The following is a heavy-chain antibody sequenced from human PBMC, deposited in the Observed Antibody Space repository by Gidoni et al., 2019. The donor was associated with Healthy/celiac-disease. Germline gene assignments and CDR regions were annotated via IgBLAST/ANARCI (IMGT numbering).Heavy chain of an antibody. CDR2: ISSSSSYT. D-gene: IGHD2-2*01. CDR1: GFTFRAYY. J-gene: IGHJ4*02. V-gene: IGHV3-11*06. Sequence: QVQLVESGGGLVKPGGSLRLSCAASGFTFRAYYMSWIRQAPGKGLEWVSYISSSSSYTNDADSVKGRFTISRDNAKNSLYLQMNSLRAEDTAVYYCARDLLGYCSSTSCAKGDYWGQGTLVTVSS. CDR3: ARDLLGYCSSTSCAKGDY.